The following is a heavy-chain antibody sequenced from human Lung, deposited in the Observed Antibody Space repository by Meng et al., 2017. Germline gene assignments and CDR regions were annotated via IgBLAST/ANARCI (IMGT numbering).Heavy chain of an antibody. CDR2: INQSGST. V-gene: IGHV4-34*01. D-gene: IGHD4-11*01. J-gene: IGHJ4*02. Sequence: GGGLLEPSGTLVLPCVGSGGSCMDYYWSWIRQHPGKGRVWIGEINQSGSTNFNPSLESRATISVDTSQNNLSLKLRSVTAADSAVYYCARGTTTMAHDFDYWGQGTLVTVSS. CDR1: GGSCMDYY. CDR3: ARGTTTMAHDFDY.